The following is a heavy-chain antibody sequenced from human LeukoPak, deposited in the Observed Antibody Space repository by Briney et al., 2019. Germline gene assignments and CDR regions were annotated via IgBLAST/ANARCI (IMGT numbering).Heavy chain of an antibody. V-gene: IGHV1-46*01. D-gene: IGHD3-22*01. J-gene: IGHJ4*02. CDR2: INPSGGST. Sequence: GASVKVSCKAYGYTFTSYYMHWVRQAPGQELEGMGIINPSGGSTSYAQKFLGRVTMTRDTSTSIVYMELSSLRSEDTAVYYCARDLTGVVASYYFDYWGQGTLVTVSS. CDR3: ARDLTGVVASYYFDY. CDR1: GYTFTSYY.